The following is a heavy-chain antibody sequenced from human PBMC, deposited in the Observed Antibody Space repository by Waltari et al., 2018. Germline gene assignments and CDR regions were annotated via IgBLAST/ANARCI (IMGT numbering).Heavy chain of an antibody. V-gene: IGHV1-2*06. CDR1: GYTFTDYY. Sequence: QVQLVQSGAEVKKPGASVKVSCKASGYTFTDYYMHWVRQAPGQGLEWMGRTNPNSGGTTYKQKFQGRVTMTRDTSISTAYMELSRLRSDDTAVYYGARGGPAIFGVLITKRFDYWGQGTLVTVSS. D-gene: IGHD3-3*01. CDR2: TNPNSGGT. CDR3: ARGGPAIFGVLITKRFDY. J-gene: IGHJ4*02.